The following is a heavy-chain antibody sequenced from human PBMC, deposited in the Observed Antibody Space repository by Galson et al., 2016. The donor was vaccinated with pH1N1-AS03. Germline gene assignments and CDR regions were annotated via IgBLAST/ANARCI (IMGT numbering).Heavy chain of an antibody. CDR2: IYYLGYT. J-gene: IGHJ3*02. CDR1: SGSISSSSYY. Sequence: SLTCTVSSGSISSSSYYWGWIRQPPGKGLEWIASIYYLGYTYDNPSLKSRVTISVDTSKNQFSLRLSSVTAADTAVYYCARHSGVTTTVTNAFDIWGRGTMVTVSS. V-gene: IGHV4-39*07. CDR3: ARHSGVTTTVTNAFDI. D-gene: IGHD4-17*01.